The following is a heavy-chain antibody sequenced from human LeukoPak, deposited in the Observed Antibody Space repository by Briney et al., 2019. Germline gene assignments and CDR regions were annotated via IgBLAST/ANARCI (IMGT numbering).Heavy chain of an antibody. Sequence: PGGSLRLSCAASGFTFYDYAMHCVPQAPGKGLEWVSLISGDGGSTYYADSVKGRFTISRHNSKNSLYLQMNSLRTADTALYYCAKDPPSDYWGQGTLVTVSS. J-gene: IGHJ4*02. CDR2: ISGDGGST. CDR3: AKDPPSDY. CDR1: GFTFYDYA. V-gene: IGHV3-43*02.